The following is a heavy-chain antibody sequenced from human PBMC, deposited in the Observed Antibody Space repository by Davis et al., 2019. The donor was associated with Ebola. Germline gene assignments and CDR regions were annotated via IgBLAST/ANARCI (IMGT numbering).Heavy chain of an antibody. CDR2: TYYRSKWYN. Sequence: PSETLSLTCAISGDSVSSNNAAWNWIRQSPSRGLEWLGRTYYRSKWYNDYAESLKSRITINPDTSRNQISLQLNSVTPEDTAVYYCARVHVESRGENWFDPWGQGTLVTVSS. D-gene: IGHD3-10*01. J-gene: IGHJ5*02. CDR3: ARVHVESRGENWFDP. V-gene: IGHV6-1*01. CDR1: GDSVSSNNAA.